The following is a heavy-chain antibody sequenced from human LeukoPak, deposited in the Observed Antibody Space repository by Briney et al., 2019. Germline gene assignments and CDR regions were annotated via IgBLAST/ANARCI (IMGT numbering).Heavy chain of an antibody. Sequence: GGSLRLSCAASGFTFSSYWMSWVRRAPGKGLEWVANIKQDGSEKYYVDSVKGQFTISRDNAKNSLYLQMNSLRAEDTAVYYCASQANWGIRFVAFDIWGQGTMVTVSS. CDR3: ASQANWGIRFVAFDI. V-gene: IGHV3-7*01. D-gene: IGHD7-27*01. CDR2: IKQDGSEK. J-gene: IGHJ3*02. CDR1: GFTFSSYW.